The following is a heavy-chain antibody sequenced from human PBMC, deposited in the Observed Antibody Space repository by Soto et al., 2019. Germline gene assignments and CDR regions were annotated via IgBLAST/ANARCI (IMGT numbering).Heavy chain of an antibody. J-gene: IGHJ4*02. CDR2: IYYSGST. CDR3: ARGVTMVRGVIHTPYFDY. CDR1: GGSISSGGYY. Sequence: SETLSLTCTVSGGSISSGGYYWSWIRQHPGKGLEWIGYIYYSGSTYYNPSLKSRVTISVDTSKNQFSLKPSSVTTADTAVYYCARGVTMVRGVIHTPYFDYWGQGTLVTVSS. D-gene: IGHD3-10*01. V-gene: IGHV4-31*03.